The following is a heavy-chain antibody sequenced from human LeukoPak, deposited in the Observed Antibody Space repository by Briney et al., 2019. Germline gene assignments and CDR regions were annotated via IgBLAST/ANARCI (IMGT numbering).Heavy chain of an antibody. V-gene: IGHV3-33*01. D-gene: IGHD6-19*01. J-gene: IGHJ4*02. CDR2: IWYDGQTK. CDR1: GFIFSNYG. Sequence: GGSLRLSCEASGFIFSNYGMHWVRQAPGKGLEGLALIWYDGQTKFYADSVKGRFTISRDNSGNTLFLHMTSLRVEDTAVYYCAREWGRIAVAGGPGYWGQGALVTVSS. CDR3: AREWGRIAVAGGPGY.